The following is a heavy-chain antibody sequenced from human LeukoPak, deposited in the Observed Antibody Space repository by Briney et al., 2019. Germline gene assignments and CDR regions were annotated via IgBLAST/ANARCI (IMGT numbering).Heavy chain of an antibody. Sequence: GGTLRLSCAAAGFTFSSYGMSWVRQAPGKGLEWVSAISGSGGSTYYADSVKGRFTISRDNSKNTLYLQMNSLRAEDTAVYYCAKDQGLYNDWGQGTLVTVSS. D-gene: IGHD1-14*01. J-gene: IGHJ4*02. CDR3: AKDQGLYND. CDR2: ISGSGGST. CDR1: GFTFSSYG. V-gene: IGHV3-23*01.